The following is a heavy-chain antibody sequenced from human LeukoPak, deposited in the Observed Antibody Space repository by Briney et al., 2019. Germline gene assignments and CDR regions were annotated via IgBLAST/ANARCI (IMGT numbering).Heavy chain of an antibody. V-gene: IGHV3-23*01. CDR1: GFTFSSYA. CDR2: ISGSGGST. Sequence: GGSLRLSCAASGFTFSSYAMSWVRQAPGKGLEWVSAISGSGGSTYYADSVKGRFTISRDNSKNTLYLQMNSLRAEDTAVYYYAKGLLRVAEGGNDYWGQGTLVTVSS. J-gene: IGHJ4*02. CDR3: AKGLLRVAEGGNDY. D-gene: IGHD3-22*01.